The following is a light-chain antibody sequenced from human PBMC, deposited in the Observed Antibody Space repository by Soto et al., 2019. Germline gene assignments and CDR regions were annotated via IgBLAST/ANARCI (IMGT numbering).Light chain of an antibody. CDR3: QYWDDYSWT. CDR2: KAS. Sequence: DIQMTQSPSTLSASVGDRVTITCRASQSMTDWLAWYQQKPGKAPKFLIYKASNLEGGVPSRFSGSGCGTEFTLTISSVQPDDFATYYCQYWDDYSWTFGQGTKVEIK. J-gene: IGKJ1*01. CDR1: QSMTDW. V-gene: IGKV1-5*03.